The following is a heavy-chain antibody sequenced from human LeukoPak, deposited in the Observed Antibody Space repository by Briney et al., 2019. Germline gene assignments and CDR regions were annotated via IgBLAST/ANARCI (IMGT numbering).Heavy chain of an antibody. V-gene: IGHV3-21*01. CDR2: ISSSSSYI. CDR3: ARDLWDTMVRGVLDY. Sequence: GGSLRLSCAASGFTFSSYAMSWVRQAPGKGLEWVSSISSSSSYIYYADSVKGRFTISRDNAKNSLYLQMNSLRAEDTAVYYCARDLWDTMVRGVLDYWGQGTLVTVSS. J-gene: IGHJ4*02. D-gene: IGHD3-10*01. CDR1: GFTFSSYA.